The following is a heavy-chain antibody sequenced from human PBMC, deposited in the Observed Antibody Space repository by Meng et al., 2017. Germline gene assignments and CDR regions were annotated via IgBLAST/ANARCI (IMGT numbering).Heavy chain of an antibody. J-gene: IGHJ4*02. D-gene: IGHD3-22*01. V-gene: IGHV4-30-4*01. CDR1: GGSISSGDYY. Sequence: QVQLQESCPGLVKPSQTLSLTCTVSGGSISSGDYYWSWIRQPPGKGLEWIGYIYYSGSTYYNPSLKSRLTISVDTSKKQFSLKLTSVTAADTAVYYCARGPLITMIEVWGQGTLVTVSS. CDR3: ARGPLITMIEV. CDR2: IYYSGST.